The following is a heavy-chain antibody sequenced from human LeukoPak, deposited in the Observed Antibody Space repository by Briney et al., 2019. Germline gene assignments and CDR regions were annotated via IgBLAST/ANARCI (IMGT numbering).Heavy chain of an antibody. V-gene: IGHV4-59*12. CDR2: IYYSGST. D-gene: IGHD6-19*01. CDR3: ARVLEAGTSADAFDI. Sequence: SETLSLTCTVSGGSISSYYWSWIRQPPGKGLEWIGYIYYSGSTNYNPSLKSRVTISVDTSKNQFSLQLNSVTPEDTAVYYCARVLEAGTSADAFDIWGQGTMVTVSS. J-gene: IGHJ3*02. CDR1: GGSISSYY.